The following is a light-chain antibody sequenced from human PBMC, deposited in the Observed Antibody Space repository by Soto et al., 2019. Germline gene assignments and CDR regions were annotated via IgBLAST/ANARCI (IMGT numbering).Light chain of an antibody. CDR1: QSVSISY. CDR2: GAF. V-gene: IGKV3-20*01. J-gene: IGKJ4*01. Sequence: EIVLTQSPGTLSLSPGERATLSCRASQSVSISYLAWYQQKPGQAPRLLIYGAFNRATGIPDRFSGSGFGTDFTLTMSRLEPEDFAVYYCQQYVPSPPELAFGEGTKVEI. CDR3: QQYVPSPPELA.